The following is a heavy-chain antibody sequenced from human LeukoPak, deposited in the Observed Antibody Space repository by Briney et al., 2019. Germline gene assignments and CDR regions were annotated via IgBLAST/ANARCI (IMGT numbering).Heavy chain of an antibody. V-gene: IGHV4-4*07. J-gene: IGHJ5*02. CDR1: GGSVSSYS. D-gene: IGHD3-10*01. Sequence: SETLSLTCTVSGGSVSSYSWSWIRQPAGKGLEWIGRILPTGSTNYNPSLKSRGTMSVDRSKNQFSLKVTPVTAADTAVYYCARGPSGSDHWFDPWGQGTLVTVSS. CDR3: ARGPSGSDHWFDP. CDR2: ILPTGST.